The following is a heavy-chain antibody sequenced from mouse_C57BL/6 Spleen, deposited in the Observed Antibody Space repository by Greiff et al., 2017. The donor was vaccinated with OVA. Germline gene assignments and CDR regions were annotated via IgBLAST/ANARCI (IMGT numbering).Heavy chain of an antibody. V-gene: IGHV2-3*01. Sequence: VKLMESGPGLVAPSQSLSITCTVSGFSLTSSGVSWVRQPPGKGLEWLGVIWGDGSTNYPSALISRLSISKDNSKSQVFLKLNSLQTDDTATYYCAKEDRFDYDGGFAYWGQGTLVTVSA. CDR3: AKEDRFDYDGGFAY. D-gene: IGHD2-4*01. CDR2: IWGDGST. J-gene: IGHJ3*01. CDR1: GFSLTSSG.